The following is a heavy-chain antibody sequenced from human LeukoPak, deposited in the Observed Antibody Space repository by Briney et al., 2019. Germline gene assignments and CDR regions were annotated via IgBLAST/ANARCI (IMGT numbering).Heavy chain of an antibody. J-gene: IGHJ6*02. CDR1: GYTFTGYY. V-gene: IGHV1-2*02. Sequence: ASVKVSCKASGYTFTGYYMHWVRQAPGQGLEWMGWINPNSGGTNYAQKFQGRVTMTRDTSISTAYMELSRLRSDDTAVYYCAADLAVAGRGDVWGQGTTVTVSS. CDR3: AADLAVAGRGDV. D-gene: IGHD6-19*01. CDR2: INPNSGGT.